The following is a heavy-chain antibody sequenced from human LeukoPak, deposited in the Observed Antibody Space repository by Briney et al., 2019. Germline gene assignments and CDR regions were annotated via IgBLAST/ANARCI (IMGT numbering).Heavy chain of an antibody. D-gene: IGHD3-16*01. V-gene: IGHV4-39*01. Sequence: SETLSLTCTVSGGSISSSSYYWGWIRQPPGKGLEWIGSIYYSGSTFYNPSLKSRVTISVDTSKNQFSLKLSSVTAADAAVYYCARLGDVGSGLDYWGQGTLVTVSS. CDR2: IYYSGST. J-gene: IGHJ4*02. CDR1: GGSISSSSYY. CDR3: ARLGDVGSGLDY.